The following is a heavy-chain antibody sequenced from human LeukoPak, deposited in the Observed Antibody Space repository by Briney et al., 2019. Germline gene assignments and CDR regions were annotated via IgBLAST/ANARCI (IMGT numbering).Heavy chain of an antibody. CDR2: IKQDGSEI. CDR1: GFIFSSYW. CDR3: ARGPPLFDP. J-gene: IGHJ5*02. Sequence: PGGSLRLSCAGSGFIFSSYWMSWVRQAPGKGLEWVANIKQDGSEIRYVDSVKGRFTISRDNAKNSLYLQMNSLRAEDTAVYYCARGPPLFDPWGQGTLVTVSS. V-gene: IGHV3-7*01.